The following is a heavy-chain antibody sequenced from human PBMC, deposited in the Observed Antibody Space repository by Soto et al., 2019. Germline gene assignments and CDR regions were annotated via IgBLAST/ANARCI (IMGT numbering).Heavy chain of an antibody. Sequence: PGESLKISCKGSGYSFTSYWIGWVRQMPGKGLEWMGIIYPGDSDTRYSPSFQGQVTISADKSISTAYLQWSSLKASDTAMYYCARLTLGDTKGYYYGMDVWGQGTTVTVSS. CDR2: IYPGDSDT. V-gene: IGHV5-51*01. CDR3: ARLTLGDTKGYYYGMDV. CDR1: GYSFTSYW. J-gene: IGHJ6*02. D-gene: IGHD1-26*01.